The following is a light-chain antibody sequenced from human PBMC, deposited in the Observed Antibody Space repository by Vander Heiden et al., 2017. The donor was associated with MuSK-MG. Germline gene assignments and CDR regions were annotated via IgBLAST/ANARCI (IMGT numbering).Light chain of an antibody. V-gene: IGLV2-11*01. CDR3: CSYAGGYTLV. CDR2: GVT. CDR1: GSDVGGYTY. Sequence: QSALTQPRSVSGAPGQSVTISCAGTGSDVGGYTYVSWYQQHSGKAPQLLIYGVTKRPSGVPDRFSCSKSGNTASLRISGLHAEDDADYYCCSYAGGYTLVFGGGTKLTVL. J-gene: IGLJ3*02.